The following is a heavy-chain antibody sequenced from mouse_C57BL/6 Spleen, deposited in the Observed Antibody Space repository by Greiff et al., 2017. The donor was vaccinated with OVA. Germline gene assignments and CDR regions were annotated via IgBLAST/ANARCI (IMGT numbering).Heavy chain of an antibody. CDR2: IYPGDGDT. CDR3: ARYGSSPNYYAMDY. D-gene: IGHD1-1*01. CDR1: GYAFSSSW. V-gene: IGHV1-82*01. J-gene: IGHJ4*01. Sequence: VQLQQSGPELVKPGASVKISCKASGYAFSSSWMNWVKQRPGKGLEWIGRIYPGDGDTNYNGKFKGKATLTADKSSSTAYMQLSSLTSEDSAVYFCARYGSSPNYYAMDYWGQGTSVTVSS.